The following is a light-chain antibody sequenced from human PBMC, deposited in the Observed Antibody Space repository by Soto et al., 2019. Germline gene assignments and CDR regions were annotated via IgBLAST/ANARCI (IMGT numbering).Light chain of an antibody. CDR1: SSNIGSNY. J-gene: IGLJ1*01. CDR3: AAWDDSLSGYV. CDR2: RNN. Sequence: QSVLTQSPSASGTPGQRVTISCSGSSSNIGSNYVYWYQQLPGTAPKLLIYRNNQRPSGVPDRFSGSKSGTSASLAISGLGSEDEADYYCAAWDDSLSGYVFGTGTKVTVL. V-gene: IGLV1-47*01.